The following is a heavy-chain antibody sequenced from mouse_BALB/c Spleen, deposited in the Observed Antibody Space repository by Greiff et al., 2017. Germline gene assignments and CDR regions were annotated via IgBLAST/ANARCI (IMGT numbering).Heavy chain of an antibody. Sequence: EVKVVESGGGLVKPGGSLKLSCAASGFTFSSYAMSWVRQTPEKRLEWVASISSGGSTYYPDSVKGRFTISRDNARNILYLQMSSLRSEDTAMYYCARVYYGNYDYFDYWGQGTTLTVSS. D-gene: IGHD2-1*01. CDR2: ISSGGST. V-gene: IGHV5-6-5*01. J-gene: IGHJ2*01. CDR1: GFTFSSYA. CDR3: ARVYYGNYDYFDY.